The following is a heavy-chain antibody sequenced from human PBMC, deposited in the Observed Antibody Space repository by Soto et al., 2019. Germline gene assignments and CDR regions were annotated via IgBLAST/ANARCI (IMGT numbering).Heavy chain of an antibody. V-gene: IGHV3-23*01. CDR1: GFAFSSYA. CDR3: AKPPESSSTFYYYGLDV. D-gene: IGHD2-2*01. Sequence: VQLLESGGGLVQPGGSLRLSCAASGFAFSSYAMTWVRQAPGKGLECVSALSGSGATTYYADSVKGRFTISRDNSKNTLSLEMNSLRAEDTAVYYCAKPPESSSTFYYYGLDVWGQGTTVTVSS. J-gene: IGHJ6*02. CDR2: LSGSGATT.